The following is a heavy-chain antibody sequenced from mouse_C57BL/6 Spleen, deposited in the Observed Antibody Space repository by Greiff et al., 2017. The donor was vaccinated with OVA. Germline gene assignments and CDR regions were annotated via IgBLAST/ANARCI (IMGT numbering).Heavy chain of an antibody. CDR1: GFTFSSYA. CDR2: ISDGGSYT. V-gene: IGHV5-4*01. CDR3: ARGGFAY. J-gene: IGHJ3*01. Sequence: EVQVVESGGGLVKPGGSLKLSCAASGFTFSSYAMSWVRQTPEKRLEWVATISDGGSYTYYPDNVKGRFTISRDNAKNNLYLQMSHLKSEDTAMYYCARGGFAYWGQGTLVTVSA.